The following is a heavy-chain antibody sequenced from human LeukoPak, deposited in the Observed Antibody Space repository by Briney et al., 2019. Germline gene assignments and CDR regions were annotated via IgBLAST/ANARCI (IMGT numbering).Heavy chain of an antibody. Sequence: ASVKVSCKASGGTFSSYAISWVRQAPGQGLEWMGGIIPIFGTANYAQKFQGRVTITADESTSTAYMELSSLRSEDTAVYYCARVSRLYYDTSGRIFDYWGQGTLVTVSS. CDR1: GGTFSSYA. D-gene: IGHD3-22*01. CDR2: IIPIFGTA. CDR3: ARVSRLYYDTSGRIFDY. J-gene: IGHJ4*02. V-gene: IGHV1-69*13.